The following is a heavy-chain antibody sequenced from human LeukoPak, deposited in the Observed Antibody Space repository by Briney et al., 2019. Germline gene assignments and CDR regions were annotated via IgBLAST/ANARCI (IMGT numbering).Heavy chain of an antibody. J-gene: IGHJ5*02. V-gene: IGHV3-48*01. CDR1: GFTFSSYN. CDR2: ISSSSTTI. D-gene: IGHD2-2*01. CDR3: ARAGSNIVVVPNWFDP. Sequence: TGGSLRLSCAASGFTFSSYNMNWVRQAPGKGLEWVSYISSSSTTIDYADSVKGRFTISRDNAKNSLYLQMNSLRAEDTAVYYCARAGSNIVVVPNWFDPWGQGTLVTVSS.